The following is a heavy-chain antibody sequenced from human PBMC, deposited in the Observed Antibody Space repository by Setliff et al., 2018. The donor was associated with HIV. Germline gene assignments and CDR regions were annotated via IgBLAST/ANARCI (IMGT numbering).Heavy chain of an antibody. Sequence: GGSLRLSCAASGFTFSDYYMSWIRQAPGKGLEWVSYISFGSRAIYYADSVKGRFTISRDNAMNSLYLQMHSLRAEDTAVYYCACGAAAGTDYYYYYYMDVWGKGTTVTVSS. CDR2: ISFGSRAI. D-gene: IGHD6-13*01. CDR3: ACGAAAGTDYYYYYYMDV. V-gene: IGHV3-11*04. J-gene: IGHJ6*03. CDR1: GFTFSDYY.